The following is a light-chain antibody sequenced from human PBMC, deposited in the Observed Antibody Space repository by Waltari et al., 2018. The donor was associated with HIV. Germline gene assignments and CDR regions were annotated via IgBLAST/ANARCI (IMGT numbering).Light chain of an antibody. CDR2: DVI. J-gene: IGLJ2*01. Sequence: QSALTQPASVSGSPGQSITISCTGSSSDIGRSNHVSWYQQFPGKAPKLLITDVIRRPLGVFDRFSGVKSGNPASLTISGLQAEDDASYFCSSYSSVNTFVVFGGGTKVTVL. CDR1: SSDIGRSNH. CDR3: SSYSSVNTFVV. V-gene: IGLV2-14*03.